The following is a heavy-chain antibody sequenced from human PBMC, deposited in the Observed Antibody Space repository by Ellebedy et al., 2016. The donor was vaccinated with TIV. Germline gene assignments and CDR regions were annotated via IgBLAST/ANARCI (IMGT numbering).Heavy chain of an antibody. J-gene: IGHJ6*02. V-gene: IGHV1-46*01. CDR3: AVNYGGNSQGMDV. CDR2: INPSGGST. D-gene: IGHD4-23*01. CDR1: GYTFTSYY. Sequence: AASVKVSCKASGYTFTSYYMHWVRQAPGQGLEWMGIINPSGGSTSYAQKFQGRVTMTRDTSISTAYMELSRLRSDDTAVYYCAVNYGGNSQGMDVWGQGTTVTVSS.